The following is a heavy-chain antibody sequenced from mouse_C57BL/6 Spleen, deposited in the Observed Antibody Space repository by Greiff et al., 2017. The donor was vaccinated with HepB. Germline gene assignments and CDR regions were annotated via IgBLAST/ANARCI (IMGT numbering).Heavy chain of an antibody. V-gene: IGHV5-17*01. CDR3: ARTLFITTVVATDYFDD. D-gene: IGHD1-1*01. Sequence: EVKLVESGGGLVKPGGSLKLSCAASGFTFSDYGMHWVRQAPEKGLEWVAYISSGSSTIYYADTVKGRFTISRDNAKNTLFLQMTRLRSEDTAMYYCARTLFITTVVATDYFDDWGQGTTLTVSS. CDR2: ISSGSSTI. J-gene: IGHJ2*01. CDR1: GFTFSDYG.